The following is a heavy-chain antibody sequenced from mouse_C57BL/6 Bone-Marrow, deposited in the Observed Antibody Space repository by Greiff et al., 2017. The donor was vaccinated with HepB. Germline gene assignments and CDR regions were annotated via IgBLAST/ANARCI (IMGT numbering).Heavy chain of an antibody. J-gene: IGHJ2*01. CDR2: IYPGDGDT. V-gene: IGHV1-82*01. CDR1: GYAFSSSW. Sequence: VKLVESGPELVKPGASVKISCKASGYAFSSSWMNWVKQRPGKGLEWIGRIYPGDGDTNYNGKFKGKATLTADKSSSTAYMQLSSLTSEDSAVYFCARRRFGYYDYYWGQGTTLTVSS. D-gene: IGHD2-4*01. CDR3: ARRRFGYYDYY.